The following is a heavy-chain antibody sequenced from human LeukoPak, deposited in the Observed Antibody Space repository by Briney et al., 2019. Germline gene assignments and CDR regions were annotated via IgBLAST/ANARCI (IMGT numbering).Heavy chain of an antibody. D-gene: IGHD4/OR15-4a*01. J-gene: IGHJ4*01. V-gene: IGHV3-7*03. CDR2: IKYDGSGT. CDR3: PTHEYGMARPQIDH. Sequence: PGGSLRLSCAASGFIFSNCWMSWVRQAPGKGLEWVANIKYDGSGTYYVDSVKGRFTISRDNAKNSLFLRMNSLRVEDTAIYYCPTHEYGMARPQIDHGGQEPWSPSPQ. CDR1: GFIFSNCW.